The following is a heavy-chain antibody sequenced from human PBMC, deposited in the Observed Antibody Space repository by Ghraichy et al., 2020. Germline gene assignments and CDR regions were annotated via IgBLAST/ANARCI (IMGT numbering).Heavy chain of an antibody. V-gene: IGHV3-11*01. CDR2: ISSSGSTI. CDR1: GFTFSDYY. J-gene: IGHJ5*02. CDR3: ARGSSAYCGGDCYSNWFDP. Sequence: GGSLRLSCAASGFTFSDYYMSWIRQAPGKGLEWVSYISSSGSTIYYADSVKGRFTISRDNAKNSLYLQMNSLRAEDTAVYYCARGSSAYCGGDCYSNWFDPWGQGTLVTVSS. D-gene: IGHD2-21*02.